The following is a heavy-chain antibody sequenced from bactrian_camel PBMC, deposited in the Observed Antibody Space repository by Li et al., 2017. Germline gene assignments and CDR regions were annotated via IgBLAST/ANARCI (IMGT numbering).Heavy chain of an antibody. CDR1: GYTAGSYC. J-gene: IGHJ4*01. V-gene: IGHV3S55*01. CDR2: VDTNGRT. D-gene: IGHD2*01. CDR3: AADRECWSWYLDRSKLGHGF. Sequence: HVQLVESGGGSVQAGGSLRLSCVVSGYTAGSYCMAWFRQAPGKEREGVATVDTNGRTNYLDSVKGRFTISFNNANDTLYLQMNSVEPEDTAMNYCAADRECWSWYLDRSKLGHGFWGQGTQVTVS.